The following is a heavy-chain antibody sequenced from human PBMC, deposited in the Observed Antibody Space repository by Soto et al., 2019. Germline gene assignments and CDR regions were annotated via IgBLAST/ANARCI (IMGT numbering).Heavy chain of an antibody. D-gene: IGHD3-16*01. J-gene: IGHJ5*02. V-gene: IGHV3-7*01. Sequence: GWSLRLSCAAAGFIFNTQWMSWVRQAPEKGLEWVAHTKPDGSEKYYVDSAKGRFTISRDNTRNSLYLQMNSLRADDTALYYCVAWGTSTSNPWGQGTLVTGSS. CDR3: VAWGTSTSNP. CDR1: GFIFNTQW. CDR2: TKPDGSEK.